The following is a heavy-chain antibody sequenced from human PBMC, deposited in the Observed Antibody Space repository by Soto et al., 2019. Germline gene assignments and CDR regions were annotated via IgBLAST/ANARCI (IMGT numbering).Heavy chain of an antibody. CDR1: GFTFSSYG. CDR2: IWYDGSNK. V-gene: IGHV3-33*01. Sequence: QVQLVESGGGVVQPGRSLRLSCAASGFTFSSYGMHWVRQAPGKGLEWVAVIWYDGSNKYYADSVKGRFTISRDNSKNTLYLQMNSWRAEDTSVYCCAREGLSLLLLWGQGTLVTVSS. CDR3: AREGLSLLLL. J-gene: IGHJ4*02. D-gene: IGHD2-15*01.